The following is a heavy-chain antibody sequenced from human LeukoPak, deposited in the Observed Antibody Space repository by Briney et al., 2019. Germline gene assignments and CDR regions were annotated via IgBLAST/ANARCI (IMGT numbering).Heavy chain of an antibody. CDR2: INPNSGGT. CDR1: GYTFTGYY. CDR3: ARARYSYALRDYYYYMDV. D-gene: IGHD5-18*01. V-gene: IGHV1-2*02. J-gene: IGHJ6*03. Sequence: ASVTVSCKASGYTFTGYYMHWVRQAPGQGLEWMGWINPNSGGTNYAQKFQGRVTMTRDTSISTAYMELSRLRSGDTAVYYCARARYSYALRDYYYYMDVWGKGTTVTVSS.